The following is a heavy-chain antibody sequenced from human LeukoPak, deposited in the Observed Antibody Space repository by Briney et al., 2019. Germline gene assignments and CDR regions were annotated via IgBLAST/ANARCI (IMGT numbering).Heavy chain of an antibody. V-gene: IGHV3-48*01. CDR1: GFTFSSYS. Sequence: GGSLRLSCAASGFTFSSYSMNWVRQAPGKGLEWVSYISSSSSTIYYADSVKGRFTISRDNAKNSLYLQMNSLRAEDTAVYYCATTPGGYDYSNYEAGYGRFYGYYYMDVWGKGTTVTVSS. D-gene: IGHD4-11*01. CDR3: ATTPGGYDYSNYEAGYGRFYGYYYMDV. CDR2: ISSSSSTI. J-gene: IGHJ6*03.